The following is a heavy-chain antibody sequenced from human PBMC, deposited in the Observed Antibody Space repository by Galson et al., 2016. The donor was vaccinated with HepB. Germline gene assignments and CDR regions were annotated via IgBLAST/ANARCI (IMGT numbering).Heavy chain of an antibody. D-gene: IGHD6-19*01. J-gene: IGHJ4*02. CDR1: GFIVSNNY. Sequence: SLRLSCAASGFIVSNNYMNWVRQAPGKGLEWVSVIYSSGSTYHADSVKGRFTLSRDNSKNTLYLQMNSLRAEDTAVYYCARGHVAGNAASVDWGQGTLVIVSS. CDR3: ARGHVAGNAASVD. V-gene: IGHV3-53*01. CDR2: IYSSGST.